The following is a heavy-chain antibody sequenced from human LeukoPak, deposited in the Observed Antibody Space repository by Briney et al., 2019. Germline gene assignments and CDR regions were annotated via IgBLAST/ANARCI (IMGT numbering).Heavy chain of an antibody. CDR1: GGSISIGDCY. Sequence: SETLSLTCTLSGGSISIGDCYWSWIRQPPGKALEWIGFFRYSGNTYYNPSLKSRVTISVDTSKNQFALKLRSVTAADTAVYFCAKAGWRGGGTFNEFDPWGQGTLVTVSS. V-gene: IGHV4-30-4*01. CDR3: AKAGWRGGGTFNEFDP. D-gene: IGHD3-16*01. CDR2: FRYSGNT. J-gene: IGHJ5*02.